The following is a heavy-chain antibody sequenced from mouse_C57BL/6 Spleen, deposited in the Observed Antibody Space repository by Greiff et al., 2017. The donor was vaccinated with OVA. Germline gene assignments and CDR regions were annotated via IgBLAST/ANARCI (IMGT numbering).Heavy chain of an antibody. D-gene: IGHD1-2*01. CDR3: AREYYGPSYYAMDY. Sequence: QVHVKQSGAELVKPGASVKISCKASGYAFSSYWMNWVKQRPGKGLEWIGQIYPGDGDTNYNGKFKGKATLTADKSSSTAYMQLSSLTSEDSAVYFCAREYYGPSYYAMDYWGQGTSVTVSS. J-gene: IGHJ4*01. V-gene: IGHV1-80*01. CDR2: IYPGDGDT. CDR1: GYAFSSYW.